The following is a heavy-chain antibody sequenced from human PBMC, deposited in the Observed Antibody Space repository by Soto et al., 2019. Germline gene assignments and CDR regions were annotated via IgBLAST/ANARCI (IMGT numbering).Heavy chain of an antibody. D-gene: IGHD3-22*01. CDR3: AKDSSGFTKSSNIPWFDP. CDR2: IYSGGST. J-gene: IGHJ5*02. CDR1: GFTVSSNY. V-gene: IGHV3-66*03. Sequence: EVQLVESGGGLIQPGGSLRLSCAASGFTVSSNYMSWVRQAPGKGLEWVSVIYSGGSTYYADSVKGRFTISRDNSKNTLYLQMNSLRAEDTAVYYCAKDSSGFTKSSNIPWFDPWGQGTLVTVSS.